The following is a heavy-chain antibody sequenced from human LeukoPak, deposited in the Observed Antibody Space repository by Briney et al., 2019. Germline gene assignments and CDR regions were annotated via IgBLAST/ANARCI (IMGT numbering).Heavy chain of an antibody. V-gene: IGHV3-33*01. CDR1: GFTFSSYG. J-gene: IGHJ6*03. Sequence: GGSLTLSCAASGFTFSSYGMHWVRQAPGKGLEWVAVIWYDGSNKYYADSVKGRFTISRDNSKDTLYLQMNSLRAEDTAVYYCARAGQQLFYYYYYMDVWGKGTTVTVSS. CDR2: IWYDGSNK. D-gene: IGHD6-13*01. CDR3: ARAGQQLFYYYYYMDV.